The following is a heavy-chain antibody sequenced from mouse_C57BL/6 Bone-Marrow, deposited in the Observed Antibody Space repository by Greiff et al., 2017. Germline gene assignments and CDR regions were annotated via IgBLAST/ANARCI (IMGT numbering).Heavy chain of an antibody. V-gene: IGHV5-9*01. D-gene: IGHD2-3*01. Sequence: EVMLVESGGGLVKPGGSLKLSCAASGFTFSSYTMSWVRQTPEKRLEWVATISGGGGNTYYPDSVKGRFTISRDNAKNTLYLQMSSLRSEDTALYYCARSYDGYYNDYWGQGTTLTVSS. CDR2: ISGGGGNT. CDR3: ARSYDGYYNDY. J-gene: IGHJ2*01. CDR1: GFTFSSYT.